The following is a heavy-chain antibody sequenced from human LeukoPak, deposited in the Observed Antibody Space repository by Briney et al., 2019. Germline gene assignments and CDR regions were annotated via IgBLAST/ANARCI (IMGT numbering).Heavy chain of an antibody. CDR1: GDSIRSHY. CDR3: ANYRAPYYFDY. D-gene: IGHD3-10*01. J-gene: IGHJ4*02. Sequence: SETLSLTCTVSGDSIRSHYWSWIRQPPGKGLQWIGYVYYTRNTNSNPSLKSRVTISVDTSKNQFSLKLSSVTAADTAVYYCANYRAPYYFDYWGQGTLVTVSS. CDR2: VYYTRNT. V-gene: IGHV4-59*11.